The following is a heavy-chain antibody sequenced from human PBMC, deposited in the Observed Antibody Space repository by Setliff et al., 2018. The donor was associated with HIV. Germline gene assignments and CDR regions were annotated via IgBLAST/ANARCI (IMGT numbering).Heavy chain of an antibody. V-gene: IGHV1-46*01. D-gene: IGHD3-9*01. CDR1: GYTFTGYY. Sequence: GASVKVSCKASGYTFTGYYMHWVRQAPGQGLEWMGIINPSGGSTSYAQKFQGRVTMTEDTSTDTAYMALSSLRSEDTAMYYCATSGFYDILTGPTPGVFDIWGQGTMVTV. J-gene: IGHJ3*02. CDR2: INPSGGST. CDR3: ATSGFYDILTGPTPGVFDI.